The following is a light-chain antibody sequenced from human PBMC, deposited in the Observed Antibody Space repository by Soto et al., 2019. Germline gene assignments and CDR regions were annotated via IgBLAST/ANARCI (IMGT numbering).Light chain of an antibody. J-gene: IGKJ4*01. V-gene: IGKV3-20*01. CDR1: QSVSSSY. CDR3: QQYDGSLGLT. CDR2: GAS. Sequence: EIVLTQSPGTLSLSPGERATLSCRASQSVSSSYLAWYQQKPGQAPRLLIYGASSRATGIPDRFSGSGSGTDFTLTISRLEPGDFAVYYCQQYDGSLGLTFGGGTKVEIK.